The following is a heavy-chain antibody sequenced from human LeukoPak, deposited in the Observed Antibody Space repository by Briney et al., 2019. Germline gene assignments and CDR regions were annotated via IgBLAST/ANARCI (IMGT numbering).Heavy chain of an antibody. V-gene: IGHV4-61*02. CDR2: IYTSGST. J-gene: IGHJ5*01. Sequence: SQTLSLTCTVSGGSISSGSYYWSWIRQPAGKGLEWIGRIYTSGSTNYNPSLKSRVTISVDTSKNQFSLKLSSVTAADTAVYYCATDPSYTSGWFDSWGQGILVTVSS. CDR3: ATDPSYTSGWFDS. D-gene: IGHD6-19*01. CDR1: GGSISSGSYY.